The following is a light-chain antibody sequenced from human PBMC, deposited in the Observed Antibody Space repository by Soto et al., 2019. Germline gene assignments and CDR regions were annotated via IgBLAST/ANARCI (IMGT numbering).Light chain of an antibody. Sequence: VVLTHSPESLAVSLGERAAINCKSSQSLLYTSTNQNYLAWYQHKVGQPPKLLISWASTRESGVPDRFSGSGSGADFTLTISSLQAEDVASYFCQQHFTTPRTFGQGTRVEV. CDR2: WAS. CDR1: QSLLYTSTNQNY. J-gene: IGKJ1*01. CDR3: QQHFTTPRT. V-gene: IGKV4-1*01.